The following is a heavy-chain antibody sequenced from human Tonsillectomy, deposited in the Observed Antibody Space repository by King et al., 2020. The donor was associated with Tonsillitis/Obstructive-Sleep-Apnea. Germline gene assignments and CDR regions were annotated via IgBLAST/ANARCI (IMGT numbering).Heavy chain of an antibody. V-gene: IGHV3-33*01. J-gene: IGHJ3*02. Sequence: VQLVESGGGVVQPGRSLRLSCAASGFTFSSYGMHWVRQAPGKGLEWVAVIWYDGSNKYYADSVKGRFTISRDNSKNTLYLQMNSLRAEDTAVYYCARDRPHEWLVPYDAFDIWGQGTMVTVSS. D-gene: IGHD6-19*01. CDR2: IWYDGSNK. CDR3: ARDRPHEWLVPYDAFDI. CDR1: GFTFSSYG.